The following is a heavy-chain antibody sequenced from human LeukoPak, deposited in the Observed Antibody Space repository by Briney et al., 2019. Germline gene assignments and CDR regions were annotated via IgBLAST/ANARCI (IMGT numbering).Heavy chain of an antibody. V-gene: IGHV1-8*03. Sequence: ASVKVSCKASGYTFTGYYMHWVRQAPGQGLEWMGWMNPNSGNTGYAQKFQGRVTITRNTSISTAYMELSSLRSEDTAVYYCARESCSGGSCYLMWGQGTLVTVSS. D-gene: IGHD2-15*01. CDR1: GYTFTGYY. CDR2: MNPNSGNT. J-gene: IGHJ4*02. CDR3: ARESCSGGSCYLM.